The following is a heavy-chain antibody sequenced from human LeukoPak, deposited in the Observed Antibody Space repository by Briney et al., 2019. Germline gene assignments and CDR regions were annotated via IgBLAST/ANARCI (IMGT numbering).Heavy chain of an antibody. V-gene: IGHV3-23*01. CDR1: GFTFSSYA. D-gene: IGHD3-3*01. J-gene: IGHJ4*02. CDR2: ISGSGGST. Sequence: GGSLRLSCAASGFTFSSYAMSWVRQAPGKGLEWVSAISGSGGSTYYADSVKGRFPISRDNSKNTLYPQMNSLRAEDTAVYYCVSGGTANYDFWSGYPDYWGQGTLVTVSS. CDR3: VSGGTANYDFWSGYPDY.